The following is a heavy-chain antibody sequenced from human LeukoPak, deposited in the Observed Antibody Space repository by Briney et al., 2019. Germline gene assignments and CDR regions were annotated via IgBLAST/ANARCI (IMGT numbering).Heavy chain of an antibody. CDR2: ISYDGSNK. J-gene: IGHJ4*02. CDR3: VKDGMGV. V-gene: IGHV3-30*18. D-gene: IGHD3-16*01. CDR1: GFTFSSYG. Sequence: PGGSLRLSCAASGFTFSSYGMHWVRQAPGKGLEWVAVISYDGSNKYYADSAKGRFTIPRDNSKNTPYLQMNSLRAEDTAVYYCVKDGMGVWGQGTLVTVSS.